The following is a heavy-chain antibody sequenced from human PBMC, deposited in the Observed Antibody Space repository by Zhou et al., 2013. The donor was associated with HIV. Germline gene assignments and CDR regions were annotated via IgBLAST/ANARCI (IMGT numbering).Heavy chain of an antibody. CDR2: ISDYNGNT. CDR3: AREGFDY. Sequence: TAGASVRVSCKADGYSFSTYTINWVRQAPGQGLEWVGWISDYNGNTNYAQRLQGRVSMTTDTSTSTAYMDLRRLRSDDTAVYYCAREGFDYWGQGTLVTVSS. CDR1: GYSFSTYT. V-gene: IGHV1-18*01. J-gene: IGHJ4*02.